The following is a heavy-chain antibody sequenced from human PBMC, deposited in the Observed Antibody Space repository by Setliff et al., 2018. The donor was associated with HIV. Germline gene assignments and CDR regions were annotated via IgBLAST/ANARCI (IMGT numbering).Heavy chain of an antibody. V-gene: IGHV1-69-2*01. CDR3: ATLDYYGSATYNLALHY. CDR1: GYTFTDYY. Sequence: ASVKVSCKASGYTFTDYYIHWVQQAPGKGLEWMGRVDPEDGDTIYAEKLRGRVTITADTSTDTAYMELGSLRSEDTAIYYCATLDYYGSATYNLALHYWGQGTLVTVSS. J-gene: IGHJ4*02. D-gene: IGHD3-10*01. CDR2: VDPEDGDT.